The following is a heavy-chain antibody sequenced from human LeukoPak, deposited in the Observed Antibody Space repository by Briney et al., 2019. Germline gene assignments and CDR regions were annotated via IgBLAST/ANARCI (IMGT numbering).Heavy chain of an antibody. CDR2: ISANNGDT. V-gene: IGHV1-18*01. D-gene: IGHD5-24*01. Sequence: ASVKVSCKASGYTFTSYGITWVRQDPGQGLEWMGWISANNGDTHYSEKFQGRVTMTTDTFTSTAYMELRSLESDDTAVYYCARDENVETLGYWGQGTLVTVSS. CDR1: GYTFTSYG. CDR3: ARDENVETLGY. J-gene: IGHJ4*02.